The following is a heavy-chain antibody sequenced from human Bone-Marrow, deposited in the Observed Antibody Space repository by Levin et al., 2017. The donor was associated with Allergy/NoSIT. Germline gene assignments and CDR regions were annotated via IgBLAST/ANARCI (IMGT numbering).Heavy chain of an antibody. Sequence: LSLTCAASGFPVSSNYLGWVRQAPGKGLEWVSVIYSAGNTYYADSVKGRFTISRDNSKNTLYLQMNSLGAEDKGVYYWASLSGGYARTFYYFGVDVWGQGTTVTVS. J-gene: IGHJ6*02. D-gene: IGHD6-25*01. V-gene: IGHV3-53*01. CDR3: ASLSGGYARTFYYFGVDV. CDR1: GFPVSSNY. CDR2: IYSAGNT.